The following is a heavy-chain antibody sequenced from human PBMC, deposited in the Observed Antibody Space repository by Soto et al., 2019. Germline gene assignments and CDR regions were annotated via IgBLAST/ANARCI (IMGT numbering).Heavy chain of an antibody. D-gene: IGHD3-3*01. CDR3: AKEEWPASYYFDY. CDR1: GFTFSSYG. CDR2: ISYDGSNK. Sequence: QVQLVESGGGVVQPGRSLRLSCAASGFTFSSYGMHWVRQAPGKGLEWVAVISYDGSNKYYADSVKGRFTISRDNSKNTLYLQMNSLRAEDTAVYYCAKEEWPASYYFDYWGQGTLVTVSS. V-gene: IGHV3-30*18. J-gene: IGHJ4*02.